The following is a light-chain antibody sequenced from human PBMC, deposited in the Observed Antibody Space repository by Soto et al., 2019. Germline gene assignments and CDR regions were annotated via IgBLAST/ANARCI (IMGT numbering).Light chain of an antibody. CDR2: DII. CDR1: SSDVGGYNY. Sequence: QSVLTQPRSVSGSPGQSVTISCTGTSSDVGGYNYVSWYQQHPGKAPKLLIYDIITRSSGVPDRFSASKSDNTASLTISGLQAEDEADYYCCSYAGTYTFYVFGTGTKLTVL. J-gene: IGLJ1*01. CDR3: CSYAGTYTFYV. V-gene: IGLV2-11*01.